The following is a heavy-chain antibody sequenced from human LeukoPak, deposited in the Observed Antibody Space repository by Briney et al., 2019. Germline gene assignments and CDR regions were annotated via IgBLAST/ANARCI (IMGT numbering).Heavy chain of an antibody. CDR2: ISYDGSNK. CDR3: AKISIAAAGTGVDN. J-gene: IGHJ4*02. CDR1: GFTFSGYG. Sequence: GGSLRLSCAASGFTFSGYGMHWVRQAPGKGLEWVAVISYDGSNKYYADSVKGRFAISRDNSKNTLYLQMNSLRAEDTAVYYCAKISIAAAGTGVDNWGQGTLVTVSS. D-gene: IGHD6-13*01. V-gene: IGHV3-30*18.